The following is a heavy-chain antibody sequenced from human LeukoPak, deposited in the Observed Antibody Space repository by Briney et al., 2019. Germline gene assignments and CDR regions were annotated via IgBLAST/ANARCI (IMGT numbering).Heavy chain of an antibody. D-gene: IGHD3-10*01. Sequence: SVKVSCKASGGSFRNYGISWVRLAPGQGLEWMGCIIPISGTAKYVQKFQGRVTITADESTSTAYMELSSLRSEDTAVYYCAVYYYGSGSYYNYYFDYWGQGTLVTVSS. J-gene: IGHJ4*02. V-gene: IGHV1-69*01. CDR3: AVYYYGSGSYYNYYFDY. CDR2: IIPISGTA. CDR1: GGSFRNYG.